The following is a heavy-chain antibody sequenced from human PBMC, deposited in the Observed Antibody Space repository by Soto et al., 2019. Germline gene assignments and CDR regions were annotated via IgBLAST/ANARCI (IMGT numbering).Heavy chain of an antibody. CDR1: GFTLSTYG. J-gene: IGHJ5*02. V-gene: IGHV3-30*03. D-gene: IGHD3-10*01. Sequence: QEQLVESGGGVVQPGTSLRLSCAASGFTLSTYGMHWVRQAPGKGLEWLAMVSHDGGAIHYTDSVNGRCTVSRDTSSNTLHFHVDGLRLEDMGVYYYASDFGPRSWYNWFDPWGQGPLVTVSS. CDR2: VSHDGGAI. CDR3: ASDFGPRSWYNWFDP.